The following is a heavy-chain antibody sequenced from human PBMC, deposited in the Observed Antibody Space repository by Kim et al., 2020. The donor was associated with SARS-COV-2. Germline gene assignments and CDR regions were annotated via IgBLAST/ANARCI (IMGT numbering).Heavy chain of an antibody. D-gene: IGHD3-10*01. CDR1: GFTFSSYG. CDR3: AKDSSGELSSRYYYYGMDV. V-gene: IGHV3-33*06. J-gene: IGHJ6*02. Sequence: GGSLRLSCAASGFTFSSYGMHWVRQAPGKGLEWVAVIWYDGSNKYYADSVKGRFTISRDNSKNTLYLQMNSLRAEDTAVYYCAKDSSGELSSRYYYYGMDVWGQGTTVTVSS. CDR2: IWYDGSNK.